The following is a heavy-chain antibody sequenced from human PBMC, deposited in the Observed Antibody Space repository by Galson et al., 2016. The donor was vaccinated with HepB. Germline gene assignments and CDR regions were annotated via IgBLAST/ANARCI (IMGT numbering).Heavy chain of an antibody. J-gene: IGHJ3*01. V-gene: IGHV3-30*18. CDR1: GFSFSDYA. D-gene: IGHD5-12*01. CDR2: ISYDGRDE. CDR3: AKDREWLRYTSDGIDV. Sequence: SLRLSCAVSGFSFSDYAMHWVRQAPGKGLECVAVISYDGRDEYYADSVRGRFTISRDNSKNTLDLQMNSLRPEDTALYYCAKDREWLRYTSDGIDVWGQGTTVTVSS.